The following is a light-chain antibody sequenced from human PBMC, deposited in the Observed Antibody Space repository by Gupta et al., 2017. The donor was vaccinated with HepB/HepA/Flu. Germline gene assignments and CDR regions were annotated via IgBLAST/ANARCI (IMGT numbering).Light chain of an antibody. Sequence: DIVMTQSPLSLPVTPGEPASISCRSSQSLLHSNGYNYLDWYLQKPGQSPQLLIYLGSNRASGVPDRFSGSGSGTDFTLKISRVEAEDVGFYYCKQALQTPFTFGGGTKVEIK. V-gene: IGKV2-28*01. CDR1: QSLLHSNGYNY. CDR2: LGS. CDR3: KQALQTPFT. J-gene: IGKJ4*01.